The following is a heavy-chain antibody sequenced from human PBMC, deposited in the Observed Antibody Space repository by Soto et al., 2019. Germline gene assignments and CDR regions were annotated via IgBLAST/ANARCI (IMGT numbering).Heavy chain of an antibody. Sequence: QVQLVQSGDEMKKPGASVRVSCKASGYIFVNYGIAWVRQAPGQGLEWMGWISPYTGDTHSASKFQGRLTMTTDTSTSTAYMALGNLTSDNTAVYYCAMVDNYVTPAPRGVWGQGTTVTVSS. CDR2: ISPYTGDT. J-gene: IGHJ6*02. D-gene: IGHD3-16*01. CDR3: AMVDNYVTPAPRGV. V-gene: IGHV1-18*01. CDR1: GYIFVNYG.